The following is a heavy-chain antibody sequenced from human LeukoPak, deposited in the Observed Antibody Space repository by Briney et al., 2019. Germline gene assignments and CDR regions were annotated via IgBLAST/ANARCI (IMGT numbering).Heavy chain of an antibody. CDR3: AKDPSYGSGSYFDY. J-gene: IGHJ4*02. D-gene: IGHD3-10*01. V-gene: IGHV3-23*01. CDR2: ISGSGGSI. Sequence: GGSLRLSCAASGFTFSSYAMSWVRQAPGKGLEWVSAISGSGGSIYYADSVKGRFTISRDNSKNTLYLQMNSLRAEDTAVYYCAKDPSYGSGSYFDYWGQGTLVTVSS. CDR1: GFTFSSYA.